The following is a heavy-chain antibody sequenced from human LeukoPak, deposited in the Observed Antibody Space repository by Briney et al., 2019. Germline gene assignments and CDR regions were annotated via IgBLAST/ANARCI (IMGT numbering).Heavy chain of an antibody. CDR3: ARAQLLWAYFDY. D-gene: IGHD2-2*01. Sequence: SETLSLTCTVSGGSISSYYWSWIRQPPGKGLEWIGYIYYSGTTNYNPSLKSRVTISVDTSKNQFSLKLSSVTAADTAVYYCARAQLLWAYFDYWGQGTLVTVSS. J-gene: IGHJ4*02. V-gene: IGHV4-59*12. CDR2: IYYSGTT. CDR1: GGSISSYY.